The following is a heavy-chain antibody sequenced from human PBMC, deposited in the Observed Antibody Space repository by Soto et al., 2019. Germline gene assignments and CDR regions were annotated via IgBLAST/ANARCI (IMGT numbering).Heavy chain of an antibody. J-gene: IGHJ6*02. CDR1: GFTFSSYA. Sequence: GGSLRLSCAASGFTFSSYAMSWVRQAPGKELEWVSAISGSGGSTYYADSVKGRFTISRDNSKNTLYLQMNSLRAEDTAVYYCAKAKKSSNYDCWSGYYSLYDYYYYGMDVWGQGTTVTVSS. D-gene: IGHD3-3*01. CDR2: ISGSGGST. CDR3: AKAKKSSNYDCWSGYYSLYDYYYYGMDV. V-gene: IGHV3-23*01.